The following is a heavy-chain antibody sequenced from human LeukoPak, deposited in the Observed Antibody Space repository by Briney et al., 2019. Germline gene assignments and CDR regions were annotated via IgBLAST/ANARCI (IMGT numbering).Heavy chain of an antibody. CDR1: GFPFSVYE. J-gene: IGHJ4*02. V-gene: IGHV3-48*03. Sequence: GGSLRLSCAVSGFPFSVYEMNWVRQAPGKGLEWVSNIGSSGTTIYYADSVRGRFSISRDNAKSSLYLQMNSLRVEDTAVYYCTLLAVASDFDYWGQGALVTVSS. CDR3: TLLAVASDFDY. CDR2: IGSSGTTI. D-gene: IGHD6-19*01.